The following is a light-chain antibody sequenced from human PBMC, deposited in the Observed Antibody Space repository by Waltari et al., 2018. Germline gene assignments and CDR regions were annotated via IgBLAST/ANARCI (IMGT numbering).Light chain of an antibody. CDR1: QNITSF. J-gene: IGKJ5*01. CDR2: GAS. CDR3: QQNYKTAIT. Sequence: DIRLTQSPSSLSASVGDRVTMSCRSSQNITSFLNWYQQRSDSAPQLLISGASNLHSGVPSRFSGSGSGTDFSLVITGLLEEDFGTYYCQQNYKTAITFGQGTRL. V-gene: IGKV1-39*01.